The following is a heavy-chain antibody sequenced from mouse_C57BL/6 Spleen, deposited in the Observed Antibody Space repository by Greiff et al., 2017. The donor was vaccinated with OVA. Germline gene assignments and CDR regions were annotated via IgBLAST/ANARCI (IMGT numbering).Heavy chain of an antibody. CDR3: TREGYSNYFDY. CDR1: GFTFSSYA. D-gene: IGHD2-5*01. V-gene: IGHV5-9-1*02. Sequence: EVQGVESGEGLVKPGGSLKLSCAASGFTFSSYAMSWVRQTPEKRLEWVAYISRGGAYIYYADTVKGRFTISRDNARTTLYLQMSSLKSEDTAMYYCTREGYSNYFDYWGQGTTLTVSS. CDR2: ISRGGAYI. J-gene: IGHJ2*01.